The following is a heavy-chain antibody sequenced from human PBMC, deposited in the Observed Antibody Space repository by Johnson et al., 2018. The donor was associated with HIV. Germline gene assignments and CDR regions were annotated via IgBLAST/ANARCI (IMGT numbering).Heavy chain of an antibody. Sequence: VQLVESGGGLVQPGGSLRLSCAASGFTVSSNEMRWVRQAPGKGLEWVSSISGSTIYYADSVKGRFTISRDNAKNSLYLQMNSLRAEETAVYYCARGDIVVVPAATRAQDAFDIWGQGTMVTVSS. V-gene: IGHV3-69-1*01. D-gene: IGHD2-2*01. CDR2: ISGSTI. CDR3: ARGDIVVVPAATRAQDAFDI. J-gene: IGHJ3*02. CDR1: GFTVSSNE.